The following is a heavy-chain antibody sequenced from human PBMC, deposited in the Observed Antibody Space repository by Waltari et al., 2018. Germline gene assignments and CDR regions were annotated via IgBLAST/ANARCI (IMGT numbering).Heavy chain of an antibody. CDR3: ATVAARQGNY. CDR1: GFTFDDYA. CDR2: ISWNSGSI. V-gene: IGHV3-9*01. D-gene: IGHD6-6*01. Sequence: EVQLVESGGGLVQPGRSLRLSCAASGFTFDDYAMHWVRQAPGKGLEWVSGISWNSGSIGYADSVKGRFTIARDNAKNSLYLQMNSLRAEDTALYYCATVAARQGNYWGQGTLVTVSS. J-gene: IGHJ4*02.